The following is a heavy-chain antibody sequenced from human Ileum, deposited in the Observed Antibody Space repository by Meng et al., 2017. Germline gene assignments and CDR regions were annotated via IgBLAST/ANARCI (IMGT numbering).Heavy chain of an antibody. V-gene: IGHV4-30-4*01. D-gene: IGHD1-26*01. CDR1: GGSISSGDYY. CDR2: IFDTGPP. CDR3: AASLDGNRFDP. J-gene: IGHJ5*02. Sequence: VQLQESGPGLVKSSQTLSLTCTVPGGSISSGDYYWSWIRQPPGKGLEWIGYIFDTGPPSYSPPLRSRLSISMDTSKNQFSLRLTSVSAADTAVYYCAASLDGNRFDPWGQGTLVTVSS.